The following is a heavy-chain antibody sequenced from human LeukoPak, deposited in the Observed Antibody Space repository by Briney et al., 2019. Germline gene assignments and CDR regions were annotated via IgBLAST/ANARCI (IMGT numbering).Heavy chain of an antibody. CDR3: ARVLALWHLVDGVAHAFDI. D-gene: IGHD2-8*01. CDR1: GGTFSSYA. J-gene: IGHJ3*02. CDR2: IIPIFGTA. V-gene: IGHV1-69*06. Sequence: SVKVSCKASGGTFSSYAISWVRQAPGQGLEWMGGIIPIFGTANYAQKFQGRVTITADKSTSTAYMELSSLRSEDTAVYYCARVLALWHLVDGVAHAFDIWGQGTMVTVSS.